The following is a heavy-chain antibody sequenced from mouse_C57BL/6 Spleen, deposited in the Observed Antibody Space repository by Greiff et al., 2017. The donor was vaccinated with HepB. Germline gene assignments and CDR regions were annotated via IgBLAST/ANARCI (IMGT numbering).Heavy chain of an antibody. J-gene: IGHJ2*01. CDR3: ARFISITTVVATDY. Sequence: QVQLQQPGAELVMPGASVKLSCKASGYTFTSYWMHWVKQRPGKGLEWIGEIDPSDSFTNYNQKFKGKSTLTVDKSSSTAYMHLSSLTCEDSAVYYCARFISITTVVATDYWGQGTTLTVSS. V-gene: IGHV1-69*01. D-gene: IGHD1-1*01. CDR1: GYTFTSYW. CDR2: IDPSDSFT.